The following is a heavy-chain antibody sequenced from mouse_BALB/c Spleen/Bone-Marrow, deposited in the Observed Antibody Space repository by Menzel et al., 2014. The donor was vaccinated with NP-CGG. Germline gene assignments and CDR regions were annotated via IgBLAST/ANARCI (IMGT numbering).Heavy chain of an antibody. CDR2: IRNKAKGYTT. V-gene: IGHV7-3*02. CDR1: GFTFTDYY. J-gene: IGHJ1*01. CDR3: ARDENVGIYWYFDV. Sequence: DVVLVESGGGLVQPGGSLRLSCETSGFTFTDYYMSWVRQPPGKALEWLGFIRNKAKGYTTDYSASVKGRFTISRDNSQSISYLQMNTLRAEDSATYYCARDENVGIYWYFDVWGAGTTVTVSS.